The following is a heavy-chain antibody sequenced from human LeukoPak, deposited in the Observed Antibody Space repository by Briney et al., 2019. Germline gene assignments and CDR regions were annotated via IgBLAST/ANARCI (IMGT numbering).Heavy chain of an antibody. Sequence: PSETLSLTCTVYGGSFSGYYWSWIRQSSETGLEWIGEINQSGDTNYSPSLKSRVTISRDTSKNQFSLKLTSVTAADTAVYYCARASPITSSSSVVSTIDYWGQGTLVTVSS. CDR3: ARASPITSSSSVVSTIDY. J-gene: IGHJ4*02. V-gene: IGHV4-34*01. D-gene: IGHD6-6*01. CDR1: GGSFSGYY. CDR2: INQSGDT.